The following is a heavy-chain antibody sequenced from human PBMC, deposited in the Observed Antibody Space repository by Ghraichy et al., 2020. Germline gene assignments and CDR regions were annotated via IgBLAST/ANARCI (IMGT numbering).Heavy chain of an antibody. CDR1: GGSFSGYY. CDR2: IIQGGGT. CDR3: VRRGERIDV. Sequence: SQTLSLTCAVYGGSFSGYYWTWIRQPPGKGLEWIGEIIQGGGTKYNPSLKSRVTISLDTSKNQISLKLSSVTAADTAAYYCVRRGERIDVWGQGTLVTVSS. D-gene: IGHD3-10*01. J-gene: IGHJ4*02. V-gene: IGHV4-34*12.